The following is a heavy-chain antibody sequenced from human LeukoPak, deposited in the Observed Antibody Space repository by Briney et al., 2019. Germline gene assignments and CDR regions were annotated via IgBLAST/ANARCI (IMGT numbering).Heavy chain of an antibody. Sequence: GASVKVSCKASGYSFVLYGISWVRQAPGHGPEWMGWISTFNNYTQYAQKFQGRLTMTTDTSTSSAYMELRSLTSDDTAVYYCARDEDYGIFVNIDYWGQGTLVTVSS. D-gene: IGHD4-17*01. J-gene: IGHJ4*02. V-gene: IGHV1-18*01. CDR2: ISTFNNYT. CDR3: ARDEDYGIFVNIDY. CDR1: GYSFVLYG.